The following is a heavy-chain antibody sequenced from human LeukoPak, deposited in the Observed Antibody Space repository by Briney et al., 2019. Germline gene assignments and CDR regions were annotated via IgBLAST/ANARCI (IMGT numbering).Heavy chain of an antibody. CDR3: ARDRGYSGYMEN. CDR2: IYYSGST. D-gene: IGHD5-12*01. V-gene: IGHV4-30-4*01. J-gene: IGHJ4*02. CDR1: GGSISSGDYY. Sequence: SETLSLTCTVSGGSISSGDYYWSWIRQPPGKGLEWIGYIYYSGSTYYNPSLKSRVTISVDTSKNQFSLKLSSVTAADTAVYYCARDRGYSGYMENWGQGTPVTVSS.